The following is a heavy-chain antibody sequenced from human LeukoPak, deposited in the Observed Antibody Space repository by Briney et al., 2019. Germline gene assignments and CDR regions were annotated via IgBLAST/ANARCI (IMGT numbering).Heavy chain of an antibody. Sequence: PGGSLRLSCAASGFTFSSYAMSWVRQAPGKGLEWVSAISGSGGSTYYADSVKGRFTISRDNSKNTLYLQMNSLRAEDTAVYYCAKDATQGYYDFWSGYYTEGGTEYFQHWGQGTLVTVSS. CDR1: GFTFSSYA. V-gene: IGHV3-23*01. CDR2: ISGSGGST. J-gene: IGHJ1*01. D-gene: IGHD3-3*01. CDR3: AKDATQGYYDFWSGYYTEGGTEYFQH.